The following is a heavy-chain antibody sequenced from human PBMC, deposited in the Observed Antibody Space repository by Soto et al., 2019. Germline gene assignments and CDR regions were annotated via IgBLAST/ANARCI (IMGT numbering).Heavy chain of an antibody. J-gene: IGHJ6*02. V-gene: IGHV3-21*01. CDR2: ISSSSSYI. CDR3: ARVVDYYDPYYHYGMDV. D-gene: IGHD3-22*01. CDR1: GFTFSSYS. Sequence: GGSLRLSCAASGFTFSSYSMNWVRQAPGKGLEWVSSISSSSSYIYYADSVKGRFTISRDNAKNSLYLQMNSLRAEDTAVYYCARVVDYYDPYYHYGMDVWGQGTTVTVSS.